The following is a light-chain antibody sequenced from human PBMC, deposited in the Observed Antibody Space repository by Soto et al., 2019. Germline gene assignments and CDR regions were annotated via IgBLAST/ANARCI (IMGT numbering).Light chain of an antibody. J-gene: IGKJ2*01. Sequence: EIVMTQSPATLSVSPGERATLSCRASQSVSTNLAWYQQKPGQDPSLLIYGASTRATGGPAGFSGSGSGTEFTLTISRLQSEDFAVYYCQQYNDWPHTFGQGTKLEIK. CDR1: QSVSTN. CDR2: GAS. V-gene: IGKV3-15*01. CDR3: QQYNDWPHT.